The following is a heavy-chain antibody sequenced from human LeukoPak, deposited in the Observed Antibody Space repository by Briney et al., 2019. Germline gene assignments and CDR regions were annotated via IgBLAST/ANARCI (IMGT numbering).Heavy chain of an antibody. CDR1: GGSISSYY. CDR2: IYYSGST. D-gene: IGHD4-17*01. J-gene: IGHJ4*02. CDR3: ASISYGDYSFDY. Sequence: KASETLSLTCTVSGGSISSYYWSWIRQPPGKGLEWNGYIYYSGSTNYNPSLKSRVTISVDTPKNQFSLKLSSVTAADTAVYYCASISYGDYSFDYWGQGTLVTVSS. V-gene: IGHV4-59*01.